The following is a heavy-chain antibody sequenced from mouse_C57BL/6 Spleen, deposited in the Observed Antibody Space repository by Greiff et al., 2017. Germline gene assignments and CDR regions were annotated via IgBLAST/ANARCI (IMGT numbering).Heavy chain of an antibody. J-gene: IGHJ2*01. V-gene: IGHV1-80*01. CDR3: ARWEVTGNFDY. CDR2: IYPGDGDT. D-gene: IGHD2-2*01. Sequence: QVQLKESGAELVQPGASVKISCKASGYAFSSYWMNWVKQRPGKGLEWIGQIYPGDGDTNYNGKFKGKAKLTADKSSSTAYMQLSSLTSEDSAVYFCARWEVTGNFDYWGQGTTLTVSS. CDR1: GYAFSSYW.